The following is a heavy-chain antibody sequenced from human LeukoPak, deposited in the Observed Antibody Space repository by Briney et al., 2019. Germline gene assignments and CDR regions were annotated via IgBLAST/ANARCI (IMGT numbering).Heavy chain of an antibody. Sequence: PSETLSLTCAVYGGSFSDYYWSWIRQPPGKGLEWIGEINHSGSTNYNPSLKSRVTISVDTSKNQFSLKLSSVTAADTAVYYCARKGRIVVVPAASKNNWFDPWGQGTLVTVSS. CDR3: ARKGRIVVVPAASKNNWFDP. V-gene: IGHV4-34*01. CDR1: GGSFSDYY. CDR2: INHSGST. D-gene: IGHD2-2*01. J-gene: IGHJ5*02.